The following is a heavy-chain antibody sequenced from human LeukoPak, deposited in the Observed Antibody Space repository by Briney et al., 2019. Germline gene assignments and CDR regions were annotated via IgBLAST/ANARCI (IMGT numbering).Heavy chain of an antibody. CDR2: INPNSGGT. CDR3: AVTHKYQLLSYYFDY. V-gene: IGHV1-2*02. CDR1: GYTFTGYY. Sequence: GASVKVSCKASGYTFTGYYMHWVRQAPGQGLEWMGWINPNSGGTNYAQKFQGRVTMTRDTSISTAYMELSRLRSDDTAVYYCAVTHKYQLLSYYFDYWGQGTLVTASS. J-gene: IGHJ4*02. D-gene: IGHD2-2*01.